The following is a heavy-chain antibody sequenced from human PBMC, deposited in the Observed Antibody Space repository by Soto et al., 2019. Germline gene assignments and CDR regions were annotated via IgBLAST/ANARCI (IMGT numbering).Heavy chain of an antibody. J-gene: IGHJ4*02. Sequence: SVKVSCKASGGTFSSYAISWVRQAPGQGLERMGGIIPIFGTANYAQKFQGRVTITADESTSTAYMELSSLRSEDTAVYYCARIVDCSGGSCYGPQFDYWGQGTLVTVSS. D-gene: IGHD2-15*01. CDR2: IIPIFGTA. CDR1: GGTFSSYA. CDR3: ARIVDCSGGSCYGPQFDY. V-gene: IGHV1-69*13.